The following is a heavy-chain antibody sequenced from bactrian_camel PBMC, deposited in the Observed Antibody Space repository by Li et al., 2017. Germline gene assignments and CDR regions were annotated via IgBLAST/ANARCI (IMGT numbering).Heavy chain of an antibody. V-gene: IGHV3-2*01. CDR2: IYSDISNT. Sequence: QLVESGGGLVQPGGSLRLSCSASGSTYWWMGWVRQAPGKGLEWVSSIYSDISNTYYADSVKGRFTMSRDNALNTVSLQMNSLKSNDTALYYCATFPASGSFMLWGQGTQVTVS. CDR1: GSTYWW. CDR3: ATFPASGSFML. D-gene: IGHD2*01. J-gene: IGHJ4*01.